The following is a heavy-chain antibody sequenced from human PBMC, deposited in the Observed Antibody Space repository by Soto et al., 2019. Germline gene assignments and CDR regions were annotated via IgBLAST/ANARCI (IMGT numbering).Heavy chain of an antibody. J-gene: IGHJ4*02. CDR1: GFSLSTSGVG. D-gene: IGHD5-12*01. CDR2: IYWDEDK. CDR3: AHRGWLRTFDY. V-gene: IGHV2-5*02. Sequence: QITLKESGPTLVKPTQTLTLTCTFSGFSLSTSGVGVGWIRQPPGKALEWLELIYWDEDKRYSPSLKSRLTIPKDTSKNQVVLTMTNMDPVDTATYYCAHRGWLRTFDYWGQGTLVTVSS.